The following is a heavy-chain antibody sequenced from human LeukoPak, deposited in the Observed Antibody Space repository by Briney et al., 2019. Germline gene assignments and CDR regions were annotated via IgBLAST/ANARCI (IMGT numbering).Heavy chain of an antibody. Sequence: ASVKVSCKASGYTFTSYYMHWVRQAPGQGLEWMGWINPNSGGTNYAQKFQGRVTMTRDTSISTAYMELSRLRSDDTAVYYCARDFWSGYSPDYWGQGTQVTVSS. CDR2: INPNSGGT. CDR1: GYTFTSYY. J-gene: IGHJ4*02. CDR3: ARDFWSGYSPDY. V-gene: IGHV1-2*02. D-gene: IGHD3-3*01.